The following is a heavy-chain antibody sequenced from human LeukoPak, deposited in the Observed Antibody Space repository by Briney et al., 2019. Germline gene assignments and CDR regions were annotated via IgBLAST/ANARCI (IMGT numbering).Heavy chain of an antibody. CDR2: INHSGST. CDR3: ARGGTYSSSWYGENYYYCGMDV. Sequence: SETLSLTCAVYGGSFSGYYWSWIRQPPGKGLEWIGEINHSGSTNYNPSLKSRVTISVDTSKNQFSLKLSSVTAADTAVYYCARGGTYSSSWYGENYYYCGMDVWGQGTTVTVSS. D-gene: IGHD6-13*01. V-gene: IGHV4-34*01. CDR1: GGSFSGYY. J-gene: IGHJ6*02.